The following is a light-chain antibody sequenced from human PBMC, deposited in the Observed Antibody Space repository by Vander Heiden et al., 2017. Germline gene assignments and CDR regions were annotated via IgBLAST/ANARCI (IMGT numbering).Light chain of an antibody. J-gene: IGKJ1*01. V-gene: IGKV2-28*01. Sequence: DIVMTQSPLSLPVTPGEPASISCRSSQSLLHSNGYNYLDWYLQKPGQSPQLLIWLGSNRASGVPDRFSGSGSGTDFTLKISRVEAEDVGVYYCMQALQTPRTFGQGTKVEIK. CDR3: MQALQTPRT. CDR1: QSLLHSNGYNY. CDR2: LGS.